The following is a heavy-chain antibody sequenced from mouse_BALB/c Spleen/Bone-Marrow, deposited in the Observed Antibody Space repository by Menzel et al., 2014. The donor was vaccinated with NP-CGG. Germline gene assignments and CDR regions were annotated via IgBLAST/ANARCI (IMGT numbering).Heavy chain of an antibody. Sequence: VKLVESGAELMKPGASVKISCKATGYTFSSYWIEWVKQRPGHGLEWIGEILPGSGSTNYNEKFKGKATFTADTSSNTAYMQLSSLTSEDSAVYYCAREDIATVVGMDYWGQGTSVTVSS. V-gene: IGHV1-9*01. CDR3: AREDIATVVGMDY. D-gene: IGHD1-1*01. CDR1: GYTFSSYW. CDR2: ILPGSGST. J-gene: IGHJ4*01.